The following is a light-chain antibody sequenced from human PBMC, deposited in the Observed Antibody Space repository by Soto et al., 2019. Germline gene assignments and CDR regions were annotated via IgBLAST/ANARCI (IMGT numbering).Light chain of an antibody. CDR3: QQYVSSPWA. J-gene: IGKJ1*01. CDR2: GAS. V-gene: IGKV3-20*01. CDR1: QSVSSSF. Sequence: EIVLAQSPGTLSLSPGESATLSCRASQSVSSSFLAWYQQKAGQAPRLLIYGASRRATGIPDRFSGSGSGTDFTLTISRLEPEDFAVYYCQQYVSSPWAFGQGANVDI.